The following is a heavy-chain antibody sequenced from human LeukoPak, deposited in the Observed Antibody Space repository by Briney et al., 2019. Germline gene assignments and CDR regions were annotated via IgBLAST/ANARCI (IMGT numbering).Heavy chain of an antibody. CDR1: GGSISSYY. V-gene: IGHV4-4*07. Sequence: KPSETLSLTCTVSGGSISSYYWSWIRRPAGKGLEWIGRIYTSGSTNYNPSLKSRVTMSVDTSKNQFSLKLSSVTAADTGVYYCARERYYYDSSGYHSDAFDIWGQGTMVTVSS. CDR3: ARERYYYDSSGYHSDAFDI. D-gene: IGHD3-22*01. J-gene: IGHJ3*02. CDR2: IYTSGST.